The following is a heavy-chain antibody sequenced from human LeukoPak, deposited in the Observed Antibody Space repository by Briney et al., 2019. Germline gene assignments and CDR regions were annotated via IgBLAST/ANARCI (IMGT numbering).Heavy chain of an antibody. CDR1: GGSISTYF. V-gene: IGHV4-59*12. J-gene: IGHJ5*02. CDR2: IYYSGST. Sequence: SETLSLTCTVSGGSISTYFWSWIRQPPGKGLEWIGYIYYSGSTTYNPSLKSRAAMSVDTSKNQFSLKLSSVTAADTAVYYCARDSGTTGEVKFDPWGQGTLVTVSS. CDR3: ARDSGTTGEVKFDP. D-gene: IGHD3-10*01.